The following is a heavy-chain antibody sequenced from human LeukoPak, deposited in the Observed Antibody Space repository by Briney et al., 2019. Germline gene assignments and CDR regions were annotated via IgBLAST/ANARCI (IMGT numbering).Heavy chain of an antibody. Sequence: ASVKVSCKASGYTFTSYYMHWVRQAPGQGLEWMGIINPSGGSTSYAQKFQGRVTMTRDTSTSTVYMELSSLRSEDTAVYYCARDSPPTFSGSGSDGFDYWGQGTLVTVSS. J-gene: IGHJ4*02. CDR1: GYTFTSYY. CDR2: INPSGGST. CDR3: ARDSPPTFSGSGSDGFDY. D-gene: IGHD3-10*01. V-gene: IGHV1-46*01.